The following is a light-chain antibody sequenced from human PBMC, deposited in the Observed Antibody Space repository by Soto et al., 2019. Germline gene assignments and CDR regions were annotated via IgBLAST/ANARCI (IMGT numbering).Light chain of an antibody. Sequence: QSALTQPASVSGSPGQSITISCTGTSSDIGGYNYVSWYQHHPGKAPKLIIFEVRNRPSGVSNRFSGSKSGNTASLTISGLQAEDEADYYCNSYTSSSTHYVFGTGTKLTVL. CDR3: NSYTSSSTHYV. CDR2: EVR. CDR1: SSDIGGYNY. V-gene: IGLV2-14*01. J-gene: IGLJ1*01.